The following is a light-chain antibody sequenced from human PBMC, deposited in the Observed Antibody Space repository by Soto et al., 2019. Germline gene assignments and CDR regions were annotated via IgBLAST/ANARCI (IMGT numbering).Light chain of an antibody. CDR2: DAS. J-gene: IGKJ3*01. V-gene: IGKV1-33*01. CDR3: QQYDDLPQVA. CDR1: QAISNR. Sequence: DIQMTQSPSSLSASVGDRVTMTCQASQAISNRLNWYQHKPGEAPKLLIYDASNLETGVPSRFSGRGSGTDFTFIITSLQAEDLATYFCQQYDDLPQVAFGPGTKV.